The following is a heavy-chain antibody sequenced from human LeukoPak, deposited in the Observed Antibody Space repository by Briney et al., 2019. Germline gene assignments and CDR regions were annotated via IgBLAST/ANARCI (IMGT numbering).Heavy chain of an antibody. V-gene: IGHV3-21*01. D-gene: IGHD1-1*01. Sequence: TGGSLRLSCAASGFTFASYSMNWVREARGKGLEWVSSMSGDSTYIYNARSVKGRFTISRDNAQASLYLQMISLRADDTAVYYCARVSGRLERQSDLDYWGQGTLVIVSS. CDR2: MSGDSTYI. J-gene: IGHJ4*02. CDR1: GFTFASYS. CDR3: ARVSGRLERQSDLDY.